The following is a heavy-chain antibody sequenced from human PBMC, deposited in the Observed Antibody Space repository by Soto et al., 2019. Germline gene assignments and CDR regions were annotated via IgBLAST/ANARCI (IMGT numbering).Heavy chain of an antibody. D-gene: IGHD6-13*01. Sequence: QVQLQESGPGLVKPSQTLSLTCTVSGGSISSGGYYWSWIRQHPGKGLEWIGYIYYSGSTYYNPSLQSRVTISVDTSKHHSSLKLSSVTAADTAVYYCASLAAAGTFDYWGQGTLVTVSS. J-gene: IGHJ4*02. V-gene: IGHV4-31*03. CDR3: ASLAAAGTFDY. CDR2: IYYSGST. CDR1: GGSISSGGYY.